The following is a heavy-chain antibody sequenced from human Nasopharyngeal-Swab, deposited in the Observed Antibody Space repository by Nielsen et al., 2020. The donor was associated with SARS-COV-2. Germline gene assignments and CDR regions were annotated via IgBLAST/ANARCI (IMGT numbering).Heavy chain of an antibody. D-gene: IGHD3-9*01. V-gene: IGHV3-9*01. Sequence: SLEISCAACGFTFDDYAMHWVRQAPGKGLEWVSGISWNSGSIGYADSVKGRFTISRDNAKNSLYLQMNSLRAEDTALYYCAKDFYDILTGGVDYWGQGTLVTVSS. CDR3: AKDFYDILTGGVDY. CDR1: GFTFDDYA. J-gene: IGHJ4*02. CDR2: ISWNSGSI.